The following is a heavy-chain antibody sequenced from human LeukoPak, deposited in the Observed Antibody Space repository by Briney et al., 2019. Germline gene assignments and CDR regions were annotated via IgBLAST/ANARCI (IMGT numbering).Heavy chain of an antibody. V-gene: IGHV3-23*01. CDR1: GFTFSNFA. D-gene: IGHD5-12*01. J-gene: IGHJ4*02. Sequence: GGSLTLSCAASGFTFSNFAMRGVRQAPGKRLEWVSTISSSGGSTYYADSVKGRFTISRANSRNTMYLQLNSLRGEDTALYYWAKDRGSRGYSGYDFFDQWGQGTLVTVSS. CDR3: AKDRGSRGYSGYDFFDQ. CDR2: ISSSGGST.